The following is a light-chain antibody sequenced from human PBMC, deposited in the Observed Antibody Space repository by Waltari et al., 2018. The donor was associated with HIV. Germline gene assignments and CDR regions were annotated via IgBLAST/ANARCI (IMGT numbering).Light chain of an antibody. V-gene: IGKV3D-15*01. CDR2: GAS. CDR3: QQYADCPFT. CDR1: QTVTSD. Sequence: EIVLTQSPATLSVSPGEGATLSCRASQTVTSDLAWYQQKPGQAPRLLFYGASTRATGIPIRFSGSGSGTDFTLTISSLQSEDLAVYYCQQYADCPFTFGGGTKVEI. J-gene: IGKJ4*01.